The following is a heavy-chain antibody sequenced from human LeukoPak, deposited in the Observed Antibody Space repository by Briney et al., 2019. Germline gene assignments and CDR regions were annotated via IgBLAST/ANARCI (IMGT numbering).Heavy chain of an antibody. CDR1: GFTFTTYW. CDR2: INQDGTER. D-gene: IGHD3-10*01. J-gene: IGHJ4*02. V-gene: IGHV3-7*01. Sequence: GGSLRLSCAASGFTFTTYWMSWIRQLPGKGLEWVANINQDGTERYYVDSVKGRFTISRDNAKNSLDLQMNSLRVEDTGIYYCVKVAKYYYGSETYYFFEHWGQGTPVTASS. CDR3: VKVAKYYYGSETYYFFEH.